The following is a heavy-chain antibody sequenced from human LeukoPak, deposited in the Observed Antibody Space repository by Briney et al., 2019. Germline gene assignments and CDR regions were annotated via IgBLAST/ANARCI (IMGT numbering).Heavy chain of an antibody. CDR2: ISSSSSYI. J-gene: IGHJ4*02. CDR3: ARGDGYCSSTSCWFDY. D-gene: IGHD2-2*01. Sequence: GGSLRLSCAASGFTFSSYSMNWVRQAPGKGLEWVSSISSSSSYIYYADSVKGRFTISRDNAKNSLYLQMNSLRAEDTAVYYCARGDGYCSSTSCWFDYWGQGTLVTVSS. V-gene: IGHV3-21*01. CDR1: GFTFSSYS.